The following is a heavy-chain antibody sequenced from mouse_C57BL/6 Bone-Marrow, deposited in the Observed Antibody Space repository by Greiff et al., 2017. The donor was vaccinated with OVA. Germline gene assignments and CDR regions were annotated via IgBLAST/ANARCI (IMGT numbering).Heavy chain of an antibody. J-gene: IGHJ4*01. Sequence: EVQLQQSVAELVRPGASVKLSCTASGFNIKNTYMHWVKQRPEQGLEWIGRIDPANGNTKYAPKFQGKATITADTSSNTAYLQLSSLTSEDTAVYYCAKTSHGYYGSRVPMDYWGQGTSVTVSS. V-gene: IGHV14-3*01. CDR3: AKTSHGYYGSRVPMDY. CDR1: GFNIKNTY. D-gene: IGHD1-1*01. CDR2: IDPANGNT.